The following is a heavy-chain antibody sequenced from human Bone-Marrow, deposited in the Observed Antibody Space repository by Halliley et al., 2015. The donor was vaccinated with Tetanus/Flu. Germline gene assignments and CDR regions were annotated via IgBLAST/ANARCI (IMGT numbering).Heavy chain of an antibody. J-gene: IGHJ4*02. D-gene: IGHD2-8*01. CDR3: AKAPVASCNDAVCYPFDS. Sequence: IAGGGGNPYYADPAKGRFTIFRDNPKNPLYLQMNSLRGDDTAVYYCAKAPVASCNDAVCYPFDSWGQGTLVTVSS. CDR2: IAGGGGNP. V-gene: IGHV3-23*01.